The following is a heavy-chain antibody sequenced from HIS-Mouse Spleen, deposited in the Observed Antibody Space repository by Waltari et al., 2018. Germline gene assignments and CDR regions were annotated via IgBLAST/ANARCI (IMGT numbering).Heavy chain of an antibody. CDR3: AKSRGGDCYDY. CDR1: GFTFSSYA. CDR2: ISGSGGST. V-gene: IGHV3-23*01. J-gene: IGHJ4*02. D-gene: IGHD2-21*01. Sequence: EVQLLESGGGLVQPGGSLRRSCASSGFTFSSYAVTWGRQASGTGLEWVSAISGSGGSTYYADSVKGRFTISRDNSKNTLYLQMNSLRAEDTAVYYCAKSRGGDCYDYWGQGTLVTVSS.